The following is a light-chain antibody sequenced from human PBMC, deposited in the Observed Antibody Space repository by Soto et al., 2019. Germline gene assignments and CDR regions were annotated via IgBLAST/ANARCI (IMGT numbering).Light chain of an antibody. CDR1: QGISSA. J-gene: IGKJ1*01. CDR3: QQHNGYSERM. V-gene: IGKV1-13*02. Sequence: AIQLTQSPSSLSASVGDRVTITCRASQGISSALAWYQQKPGKAPKLLIYDASSLESGVPSRFSGSGSGTDFTLTIGSLQPEDFATYYCQQHNGYSERMFGQGTKVDIK. CDR2: DAS.